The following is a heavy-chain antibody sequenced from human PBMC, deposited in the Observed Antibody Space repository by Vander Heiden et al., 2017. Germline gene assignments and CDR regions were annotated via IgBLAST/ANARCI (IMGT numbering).Heavy chain of an antibody. CDR2: INPKRGVT. V-gene: IGHV1-2*02. D-gene: IGHD6-19*01. J-gene: IGHJ4*02. CDR1: GYTFTDHY. Sequence: QVLLVQSGAEVKKPGASMKVSCQASGYTFTDHYIHWLRQVPGQGLQCVGWINPKRGVTNHAPNFQGRITLTSDSSISTAYLELSSLTSDDTALYYCARDRVKAYSGFVGNSFDFWGQGTLVTVSS. CDR3: ARDRVKAYSGFVGNSFDF.